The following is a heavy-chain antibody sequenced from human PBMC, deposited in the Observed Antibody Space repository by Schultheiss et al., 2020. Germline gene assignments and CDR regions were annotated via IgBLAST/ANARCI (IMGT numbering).Heavy chain of an antibody. V-gene: IGHV3-23*01. CDR3: ARDLSYGGYGQDY. CDR1: GFTFSSYA. J-gene: IGHJ4*02. CDR2: IGGSGSDI. Sequence: GGSLRLSCEGSGFTFSSYAMSWVRQAPGKGLEWVSSIGGSGSDIYYADSVRGRFTISRDNSKNTLYLQMNSLRAEDTAVYYCARDLSYGGYGQDYWGQGTLVTVSS. D-gene: IGHD4-17*01.